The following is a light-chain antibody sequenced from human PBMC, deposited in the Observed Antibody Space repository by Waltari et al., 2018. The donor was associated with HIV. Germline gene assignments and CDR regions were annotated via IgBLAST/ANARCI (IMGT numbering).Light chain of an antibody. CDR1: SSDLGAYDS. CDR2: EVS. V-gene: IGLV2-8*01. CDR3: SSYGDNSRGL. Sequence: QSALTQPPSASGSLGQSVTLSCTGSSSDLGAYDSVSWFQQHPNNAPKLLLSEVSKRPSDCPVRFSCSRCGGKGWLSVSGRQPDDTAGYFYSSYGDNSRGLFGGGTNLTVL. J-gene: IGLJ2*01.